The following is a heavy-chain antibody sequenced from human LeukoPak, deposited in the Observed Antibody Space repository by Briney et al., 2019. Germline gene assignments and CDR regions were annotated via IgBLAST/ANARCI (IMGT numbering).Heavy chain of an antibody. CDR2: IYSGGST. Sequence: GGSLRLSCAASGFTVSSNYMSWVRQAPGKRLEWVSVIYSGGSTYYADSVKGRFTISRDNSKNTLYLQMNSLRAEDTAVYYCARRPLYGDYYFDYWGQGTLVTVSS. CDR1: GFTVSSNY. D-gene: IGHD4-17*01. CDR3: ARRPLYGDYYFDY. V-gene: IGHV3-66*01. J-gene: IGHJ4*02.